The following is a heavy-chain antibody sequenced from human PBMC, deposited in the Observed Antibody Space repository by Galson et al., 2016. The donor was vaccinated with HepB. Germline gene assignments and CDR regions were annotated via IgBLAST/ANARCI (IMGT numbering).Heavy chain of an antibody. J-gene: IGHJ4*02. CDR3: ARVVYGSGSYYRFYDY. D-gene: IGHD3-10*01. V-gene: IGHV3-48*02. CDR2: ITSSSSLI. CDR1: GFAFSNFH. Sequence: SLRLSCAASGFAFSNFHMGWVRQAPGKGLEWISYITSSSSLIFYADSVKGRFTISRDNARNSLYLQMNILRDEDTAVYYCARVVYGSGSYYRFYDYWGQGTLVTVSS.